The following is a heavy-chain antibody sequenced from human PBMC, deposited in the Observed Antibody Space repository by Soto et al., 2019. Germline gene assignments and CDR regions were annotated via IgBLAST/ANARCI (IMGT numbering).Heavy chain of an antibody. CDR3: AKGLVITFGGVIVSSHFDY. CDR1: GFTFSSYA. V-gene: IGHV3-23*01. Sequence: GGSLRLSCAASGFTFSSYAMSWVRQAPGKGLEWVSAISGSGGSTYYADSVKGRFTISRDNSKNTLYLQMSSLRAEDTAVYYCAKGLVITFGGVIVSSHFDYWGQGTLVTVSS. J-gene: IGHJ4*02. D-gene: IGHD3-16*02. CDR2: ISGSGGST.